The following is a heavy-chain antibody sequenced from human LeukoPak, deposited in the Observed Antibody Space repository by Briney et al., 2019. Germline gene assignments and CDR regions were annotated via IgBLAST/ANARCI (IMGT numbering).Heavy chain of an antibody. D-gene: IGHD3-10*01. Sequence: ASVKVSCKASGYTFTSYDINWVRQAPGQGLEWMGGIIPLFGSADYAQKFQGRVTFTADESTSTAYMELSSLRPEDTAVYYCARDLVGSAISYSSGAWDYWGQGTLVTASS. CDR2: IIPLFGSA. J-gene: IGHJ4*02. CDR3: ARDLVGSAISYSSGAWDY. CDR1: GYTFTSYD. V-gene: IGHV1-69*13.